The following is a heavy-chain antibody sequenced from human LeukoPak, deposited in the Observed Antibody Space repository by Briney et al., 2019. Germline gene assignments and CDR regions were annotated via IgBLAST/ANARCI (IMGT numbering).Heavy chain of an antibody. CDR1: GFTFDDYT. Sequence: GGSLRLSCAASGFTFDDYTMHWVRQAPGKGLEWVSLISWDGGSTYYADSVKGRFTISRDSSKNSLYLQMNSLRTEDTALYYCAKEGVTVTTERYFDYWGQGTLVTVSS. J-gene: IGHJ4*02. CDR3: AKEGVTVTTERYFDY. V-gene: IGHV3-43*01. CDR2: ISWDGGST. D-gene: IGHD4-11*01.